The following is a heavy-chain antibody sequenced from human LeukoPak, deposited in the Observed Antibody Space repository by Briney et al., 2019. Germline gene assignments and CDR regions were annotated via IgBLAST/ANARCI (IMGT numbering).Heavy chain of an antibody. D-gene: IGHD3-9*01. Sequence: ASVKVSCKASGYTFTGYYMHWVRQAPGQGLEWMGWISPNSGGTNYAQKFQGRVTMTRDTSISTAYMELSRLRSDDTAVYYCARGRYDILTLGDYWGQGTLVTVSS. CDR2: ISPNSGGT. J-gene: IGHJ4*02. CDR3: ARGRYDILTLGDY. V-gene: IGHV1-2*02. CDR1: GYTFTGYY.